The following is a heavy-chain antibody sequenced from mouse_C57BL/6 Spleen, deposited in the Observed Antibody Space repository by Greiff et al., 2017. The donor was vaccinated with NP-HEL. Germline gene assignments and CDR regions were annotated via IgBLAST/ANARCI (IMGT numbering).Heavy chain of an antibody. CDR3: ARGELGFAY. Sequence: VQLQQSGAELARPGASVKMSCKASGYTFTSYTMHWVKQRPGQGLEWIGYINPSSGYTKYNQKFKDKATLTADKSSSTAYMQLSSLTSEDSAVYYGARGELGFAYWGQGTLVTVSA. J-gene: IGHJ3*01. V-gene: IGHV1-4*01. CDR2: INPSSGYT. CDR1: GYTFTSYT.